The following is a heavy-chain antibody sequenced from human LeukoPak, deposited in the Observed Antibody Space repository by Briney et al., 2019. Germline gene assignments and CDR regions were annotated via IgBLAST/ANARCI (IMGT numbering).Heavy chain of an antibody. CDR2: ISSTSGNI. CDR3: ARDLAGGRFDL. J-gene: IGHJ5*02. Sequence: GGSLRLSRTASGFLFRTYTMNWVRQAPGEGLQWVSYISSTSGNIYYADSLKGRFTISRDNTRNSVYLQMDSLRAEDTAVYYCARDLAGGRFDLWGHGTLVTVSS. CDR1: GFLFRTYT. V-gene: IGHV3-21*06. D-gene: IGHD3-16*01.